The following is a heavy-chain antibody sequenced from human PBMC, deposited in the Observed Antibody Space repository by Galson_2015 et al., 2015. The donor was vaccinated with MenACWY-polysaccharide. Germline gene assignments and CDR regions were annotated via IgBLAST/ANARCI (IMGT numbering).Heavy chain of an antibody. CDR1: GFTFSSYS. CDR3: TAEYSGGTYVHAGFNWFDP. Sequence: SLRLSCAASGFTFSSYSMNWVRQAPGKGLEWVSSISSSSSYIYYADSVKGRFTISRDNAKNSLYLQMNSLRAEDTAVYYCTAEYSGGTYVHAGFNWFDPWGQGTLVTVSS. CDR2: ISSSSSYI. J-gene: IGHJ5*02. V-gene: IGHV3-21*01. D-gene: IGHD5-12*01.